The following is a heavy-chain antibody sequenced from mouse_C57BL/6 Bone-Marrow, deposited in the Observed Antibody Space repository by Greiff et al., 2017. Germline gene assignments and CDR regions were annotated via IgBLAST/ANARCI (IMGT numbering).Heavy chain of an antibody. CDR2: IYPRDGST. CDR3: ARYGYGSSSYWYFDV. Sequence: VQLQQSDAELVKPGASVKISCKASGYTFTDHTIHWMKQRPEQGLEWIGYIYPRDGSTKYNEKFKGKATVTADKSSSTAYMQLNSLTSEDSAVYFCARYGYGSSSYWYFDVWGTGTTVTVSS. D-gene: IGHD1-1*01. J-gene: IGHJ1*03. CDR1: GYTFTDHT. V-gene: IGHV1-78*01.